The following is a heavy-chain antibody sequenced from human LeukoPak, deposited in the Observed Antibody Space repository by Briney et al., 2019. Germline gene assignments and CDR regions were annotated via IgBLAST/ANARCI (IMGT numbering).Heavy chain of an antibody. CDR2: INWNGGST. CDR1: GFTFDDYG. J-gene: IGHJ4*02. CDR3: ARGGIAAAGIYRHCVY. D-gene: IGHD6-13*01. V-gene: IGHV3-20*04. Sequence: GGSLRLSCAASGFTFDDYGMSWVRQAPGKGLEWVSGINWNGGSTGYADSVKGRFTISRDNAKNSLYLQMNSLRAEDTALYYCARGGIAAAGIYRHCVYWGQGTLVTVSS.